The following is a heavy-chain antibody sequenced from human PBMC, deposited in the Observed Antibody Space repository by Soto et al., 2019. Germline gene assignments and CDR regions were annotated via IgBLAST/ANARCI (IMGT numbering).Heavy chain of an antibody. CDR3: AKDRGGFWGAMDYDILTGSVQIDAFGY. V-gene: IGHV3-23*01. J-gene: IGHJ4*02. CDR2: ISGSGGST. D-gene: IGHD3-9*01. CDR1: GFTFSSYA. Sequence: EVQLLESGGGLVQPGGSLRLSCAASGFTFSSYAMSWVRQAPGKGLEWVSAISGSGGSTYYADSVKGRFTISRDNSKNTLYLQMNSLRAEDTTVYYCAKDRGGFWGAMDYDILTGSVQIDAFGYWGQGTLVTVSS.